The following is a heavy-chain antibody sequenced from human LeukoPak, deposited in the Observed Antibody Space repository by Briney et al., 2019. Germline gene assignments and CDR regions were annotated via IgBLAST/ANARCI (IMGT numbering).Heavy chain of an antibody. Sequence: SETLSLTCTVSGGSINSGRYYWNWIRQPAGKGLEWIGRIYTSGSTNYNPSLKSRVTVSVDTSKNQFSLKLSSVTAADTAVYYCARGLRWSGSYYMDVWGKGTTVTVSS. D-gene: IGHD3-3*01. CDR1: GGSINSGRYY. CDR3: ARGLRWSGSYYMDV. V-gene: IGHV4-61*02. J-gene: IGHJ6*03. CDR2: IYTSGST.